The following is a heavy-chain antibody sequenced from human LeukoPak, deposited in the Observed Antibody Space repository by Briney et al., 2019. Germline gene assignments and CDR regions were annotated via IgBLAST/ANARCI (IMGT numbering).Heavy chain of an antibody. J-gene: IGHJ4*02. CDR2: INSDGSST. D-gene: IGHD2-21*01. CDR1: GFTFSSYW. Sequence: GGSLRLSCAASGFTFSSYWMHWVRQAPGKGLVWVSRINSDGSSTNYADSVRGRFTISRDNSKNTLYLQVNSLRAEDAAVYFCAKAPVTSCRGAYCYPFDSWGQGTLVTVSS. CDR3: AKAPVTSCRGAYCYPFDS. V-gene: IGHV3-74*01.